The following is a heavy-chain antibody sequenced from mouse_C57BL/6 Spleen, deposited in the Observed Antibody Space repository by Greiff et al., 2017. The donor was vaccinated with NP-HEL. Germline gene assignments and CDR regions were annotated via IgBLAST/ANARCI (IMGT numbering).Heavy chain of an antibody. CDR3: ARSDRQLIMDY. J-gene: IGHJ4*01. D-gene: IGHD3-2*02. V-gene: IGHV1-52*01. CDR1: GYTFTSYW. CDR2: IDPSDSET. Sequence: VQLQQSGAELVRPGSSVKLSCKASGYTFTSYWMHWVKQRPIQGLEWIGNIDPSDSETHYNQKFKDKATLTVDKSSSTAYMQLSSLTSEDSAVYYCARSDRQLIMDYWGQGTSVTVSS.